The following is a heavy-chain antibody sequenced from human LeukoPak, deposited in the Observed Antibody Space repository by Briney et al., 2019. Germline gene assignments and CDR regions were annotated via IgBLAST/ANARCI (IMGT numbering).Heavy chain of an antibody. CDR3: ARTPSGWYASDWFDP. CDR2: ISYDGSNK. D-gene: IGHD6-19*01. V-gene: IGHV3-30*03. CDR1: GFTFSSYG. Sequence: PGGSLRLSCAASGFTFSSYGMHWVRQAPGKGLEWVAVISYDGSNKYYADSAKGRFTISRDNSKNTLYLQMNSLRAEDTAVYYCARTPSGWYASDWFDPWGQGTLVTVSS. J-gene: IGHJ5*02.